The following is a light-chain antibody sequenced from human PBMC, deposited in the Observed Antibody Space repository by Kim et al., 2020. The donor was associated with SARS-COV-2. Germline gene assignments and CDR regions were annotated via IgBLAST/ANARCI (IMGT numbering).Light chain of an antibody. CDR1: RYHVGAQE. V-gene: IGLV10-54*04. Sequence: LRETATLNCTGNRYHVGAQETAWLPQHQGHPPKLLYYKKHRPSGISERVSASRTGDTASLTITGLQPEDEADYNCSAWDSRLSAWVFGGGTQLTVL. J-gene: IGLJ3*02. CDR2: KK. CDR3: SAWDSRLSAWV.